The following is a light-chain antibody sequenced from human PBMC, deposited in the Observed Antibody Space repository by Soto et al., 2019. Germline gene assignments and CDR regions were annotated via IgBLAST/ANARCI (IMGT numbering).Light chain of an antibody. CDR3: QQYVTWI. CDR2: GAS. CDR1: QSISSSY. Sequence: EIVLTQSPDTLSLSPGERATLSCRASQSISSSYLAWYQQNLSQAPRLLIYGASNRATGIPDMFSGSGSGTDFTLTISRLEPEDSAMYYCQQYVTWIFGQATKLEIK. J-gene: IGKJ1*01. V-gene: IGKV3-20*01.